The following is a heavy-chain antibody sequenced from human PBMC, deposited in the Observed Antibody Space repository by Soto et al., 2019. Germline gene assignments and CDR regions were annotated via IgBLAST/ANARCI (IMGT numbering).Heavy chain of an antibody. D-gene: IGHD5-18*01. CDR3: ARGMDTTMGYYYYYYMAV. CDR2: ISYSGGT. CDR1: DDSISSFY. J-gene: IGHJ6*03. V-gene: IGHV4-59*01. Sequence: QVQLQESGPGLVKPSETLSLTCTVSDDSISSFYWNWIRQPPGKGLEWIGYISYSGGTNYNPSLKSRVTLSLDTSKNQFSLKLSSVTAADTAVYYCARGMDTTMGYYYYYYMAVWGTGTTVTVSS.